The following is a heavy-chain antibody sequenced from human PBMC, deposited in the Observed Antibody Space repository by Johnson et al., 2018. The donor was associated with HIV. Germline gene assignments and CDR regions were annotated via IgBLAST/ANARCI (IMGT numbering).Heavy chain of an antibody. J-gene: IGHJ3*02. V-gene: IGHV3-30-3*01. D-gene: IGHD3-3*01. CDR2: ISYDGGSQ. CDR3: ARDRTTYYNFWSGSNAGSDAFDI. Sequence: QVHLVESGGGVVQPGTSLRLSCAASGFTFSYYNIHWVRQAPGKGLEWVSLISYDGGSQSYGDSVKGRFTISRDNSQNTLYLQINSLRVEDTAVYYCARDRTTYYNFWSGSNAGSDAFDIWGQGTMVIVSS. CDR1: GFTFSYYN.